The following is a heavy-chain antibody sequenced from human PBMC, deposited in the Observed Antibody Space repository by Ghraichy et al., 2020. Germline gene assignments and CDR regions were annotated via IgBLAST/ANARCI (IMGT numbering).Heavy chain of an antibody. CDR1: GGSISSYY. CDR3: ARHFKGECGTSCQVHYYYGMDV. V-gene: IGHV4-59*08. Sequence: SETLSLTCTVSGGSISSYYWSWIRQPPGKGLEWIGYIYYSGSTNYNPSLKSRVTISVDTSKNQFSLKLSSVTAADTAVYYCARHFKGECGTSCQVHYYYGMDVWGQGTTVTVSS. D-gene: IGHD2-2*01. J-gene: IGHJ6*02. CDR2: IYYSGST.